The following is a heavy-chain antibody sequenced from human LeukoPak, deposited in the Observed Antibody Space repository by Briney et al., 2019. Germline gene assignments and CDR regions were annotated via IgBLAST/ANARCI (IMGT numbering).Heavy chain of an antibody. Sequence: GGSLRPSCAASGFTFSSYSMNWVRQAPGKGLEWVSSISSSSSYIYYADSVKGRFTISRDNAKNSLYLQMNSLRAEDTAVYYCARVGCSSTSCRAYNDYWGQGTLVTVSS. V-gene: IGHV3-21*01. D-gene: IGHD2-2*01. CDR2: ISSSSSYI. CDR3: ARVGCSSTSCRAYNDY. J-gene: IGHJ4*02. CDR1: GFTFSSYS.